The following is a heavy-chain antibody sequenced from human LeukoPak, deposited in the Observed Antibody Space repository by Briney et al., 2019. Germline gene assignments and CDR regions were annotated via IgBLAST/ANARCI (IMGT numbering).Heavy chain of an antibody. J-gene: IGHJ3*02. CDR3: TTGRHDYDFWTPPTMESNDAFDI. CDR1: GFTFSNAW. Sequence: GGSLRLSCAASGFTFSNAWMSWVRQAPGKGLEWVGRIKSKTDGGTTDYAAPVKGRFTISRDDSKNTLYLQMNSLKTEDTAVYYCTTGRHDYDFWTPPTMESNDAFDIWGQGTMVTVSS. D-gene: IGHD3-3*01. V-gene: IGHV3-15*01. CDR2: IKSKTDGGTT.